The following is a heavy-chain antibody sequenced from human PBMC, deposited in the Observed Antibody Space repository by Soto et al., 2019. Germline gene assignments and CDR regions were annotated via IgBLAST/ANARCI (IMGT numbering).Heavy chain of an antibody. CDR3: AKELHTSSGWSQVIY. D-gene: IGHD6-19*01. J-gene: IGHJ4*02. V-gene: IGHV1-3*01. Sequence: ASVKVSCKASGYTFTTYAMHWVRQAPGQRLEWMGWINAANGSTYYADSVKGRFTISRDNSKNTLYLQMNSLRAEDTAVYYCAKELHTSSGWSQVIYWGQGTLVTVSS. CDR2: INAANGST. CDR1: GYTFTTYA.